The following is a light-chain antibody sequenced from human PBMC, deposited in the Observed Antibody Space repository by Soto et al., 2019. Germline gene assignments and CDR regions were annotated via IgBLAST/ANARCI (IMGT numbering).Light chain of an antibody. CDR1: QSIDTY. J-gene: IGKJ4*01. V-gene: IGKV3D-11*02. CDR3: KQRYNWHLT. Sequence: EIVLTHSPPTRSSSSGETPTVLSTPIQSIDTYLARYEQKPGQAPRLLIYDASDRATGIPARFSGSGSGTAFTLTISGLETEDFALYSCKQRYNWHLTFGRGTKVDIK. CDR2: DAS.